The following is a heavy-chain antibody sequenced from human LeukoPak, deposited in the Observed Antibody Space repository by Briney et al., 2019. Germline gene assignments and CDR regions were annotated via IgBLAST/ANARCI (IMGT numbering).Heavy chain of an antibody. D-gene: IGHD2-15*01. Sequence: EASVKVSCKASGYTFTSYYMHWVRQAPGQGLEWMGIINPSGGSTSYAQKFQGRVTMTRDMSTRTVYMELSSLRSEDTDVYYCARAVSVVADYWGQGTLVTVSS. CDR3: ARAVSVVADY. CDR2: INPSGGST. V-gene: IGHV1-46*01. J-gene: IGHJ4*02. CDR1: GYTFTSYY.